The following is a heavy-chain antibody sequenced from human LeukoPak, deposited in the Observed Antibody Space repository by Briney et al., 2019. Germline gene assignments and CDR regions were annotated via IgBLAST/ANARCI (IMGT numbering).Heavy chain of an antibody. CDR3: AGSTVVTPYSPY. V-gene: IGHV4-59*08. Sequence: PSGTLSLTCTVSGGSISSYYWSWIRQPPGKGLEWIGYIYYSGSTNYNPSLKSRVTISVDTSKNQFSLKLSSVTAADTAVYYCAGSTVVTPYSPYWGQGTLVTVSS. CDR2: IYYSGST. CDR1: GGSISSYY. J-gene: IGHJ4*02. D-gene: IGHD4-23*01.